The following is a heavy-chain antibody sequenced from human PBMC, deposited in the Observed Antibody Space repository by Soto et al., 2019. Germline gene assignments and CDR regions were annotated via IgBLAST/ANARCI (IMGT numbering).Heavy chain of an antibody. Sequence: SETLSLTCTVSGGSISNYYWSWIRQPAGKGLEWSGRIYTGGSTNYNPSLKSRVTMSTDTSKNQFSLRLTSVTAADTAVYYCARASVGPPGGGSWIMPFDYWGQGAPVTVSS. CDR1: GGSISNYY. CDR2: IYTGGST. J-gene: IGHJ4*02. D-gene: IGHD2-15*01. V-gene: IGHV4-4*07. CDR3: ARASVGPPGGGSWIMPFDY.